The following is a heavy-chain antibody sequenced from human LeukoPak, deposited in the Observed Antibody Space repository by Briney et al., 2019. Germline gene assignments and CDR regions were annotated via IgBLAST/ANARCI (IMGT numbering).Heavy chain of an antibody. D-gene: IGHD3-22*01. CDR1: GFTFSGYA. V-gene: IGHV3-30*18. CDR3: AKDIYYDSSGYRGYFDY. Sequence: GTSLRLSCAASGFTFSGYAMHWVRQAPGKGLEWVAVMSYDGSNKYYVDSVKGRFAVSRDNSKNTLYLQMNSLRAEDTAVYYCAKDIYYDSSGYRGYFDYWGQGTLVTVSS. J-gene: IGHJ4*02. CDR2: MSYDGSNK.